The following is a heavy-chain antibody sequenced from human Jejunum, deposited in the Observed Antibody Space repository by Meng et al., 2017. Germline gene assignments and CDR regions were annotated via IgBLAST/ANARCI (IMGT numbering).Heavy chain of an antibody. CDR3: AREGLEMVTGPRSDAFDM. J-gene: IGHJ3*02. CDR2: IWYDGSTK. Sequence: GGSLRLSCVVSGFTFSRYAMHWVCQAPGRGLEWVAVIWYDGSTKYYTESVKGRFTISRDNSKNTLYLQMSSLRAEDTAVYYCAREGLEMVTGPRSDAFDMWGQGTTVTVSS. D-gene: IGHD2-21*02. CDR1: GFTFSRYA. V-gene: IGHV3-33*01.